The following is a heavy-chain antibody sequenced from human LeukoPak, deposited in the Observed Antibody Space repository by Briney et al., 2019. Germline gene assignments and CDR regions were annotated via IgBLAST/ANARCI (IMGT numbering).Heavy chain of an antibody. V-gene: IGHV4-34*01. D-gene: IGHD6-13*01. CDR1: GGSFSGYY. CDR3: ARETAAAGSFIAINDY. J-gene: IGHJ4*02. Sequence: SETLSLTCAVYGGSFSGYYWSWIRQPPGKGLEWIGEINDSESTNYNPSLKSRVTISVDTSKNQFSLKLSSVTAADTAIYYCARETAAAGSFIAINDYWGQGTLFTVSS. CDR2: INDSEST.